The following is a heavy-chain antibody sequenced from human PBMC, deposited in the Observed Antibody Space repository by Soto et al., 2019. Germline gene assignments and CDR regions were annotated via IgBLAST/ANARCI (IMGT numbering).Heavy chain of an antibody. CDR1: GYSFSDYF. J-gene: IGHJ6*02. Sequence: QVQLVQSGAEVKKSGASVKVSCKPSGYSFSDYFIQWVRQAPGQGLEWVAWINPKTAATNYAKKFQGRVSLSWDTSSTTAQMELTRLRPDDTAVYYCARIKWGLNYYNGMDVWGQGTTVIVSS. CDR3: ARIKWGLNYYNGMDV. V-gene: IGHV1-2*02. D-gene: IGHD1-26*01. CDR2: INPKTAAT.